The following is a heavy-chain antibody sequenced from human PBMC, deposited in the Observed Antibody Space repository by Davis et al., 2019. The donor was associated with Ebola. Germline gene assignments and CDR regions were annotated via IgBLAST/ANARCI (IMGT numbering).Heavy chain of an antibody. D-gene: IGHD1-20*01. CDR2: ISAYNGNT. Sequence: ASVKVSCKASGYTFTSYGISWVRQAPGQGLEWMGWISAYNGNTNYAQKLQGRVTMTTDTSTSTAYMALRSLRSDDTATYYCAREGTLGMTLKRKYNFYGMDVWGQGTTVTVSS. CDR3: AREGTLGMTLKRKYNFYGMDV. CDR1: GYTFTSYG. J-gene: IGHJ6*02. V-gene: IGHV1-18*01.